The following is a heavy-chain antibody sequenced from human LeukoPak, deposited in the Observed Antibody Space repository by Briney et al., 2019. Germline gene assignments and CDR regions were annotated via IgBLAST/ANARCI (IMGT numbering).Heavy chain of an antibody. J-gene: IGHJ4*02. Sequence: GGSLRLSCAASGFTFSSYGMHWVRQAPGKGLEWVAFIRYDGSNKYYADSVKGRFTISRDNSKNTLYLQMNSLRSEDTAVYYCARGSPSDYAYYFDYWGQGTLVTVSS. CDR1: GFTFSSYG. CDR3: ARGSPSDYAYYFDY. D-gene: IGHD6-25*01. CDR2: IRYDGSNK. V-gene: IGHV3-30*02.